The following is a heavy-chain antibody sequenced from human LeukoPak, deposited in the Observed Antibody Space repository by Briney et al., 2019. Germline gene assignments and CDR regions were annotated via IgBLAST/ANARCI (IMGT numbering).Heavy chain of an antibody. CDR2: IYYSGST. D-gene: IGHD3-3*01. CDR3: ARHAARFLEWLTDFNWFDP. V-gene: IGHV4-59*08. Sequence: SETLSLTCTVSGGSISSYYWSWIRQPPGKGLEWIGYIYYSGSTYYNPSLKSRVTISVDTSKNQFSLKLSSVTAADTAVYYCARHAARFLEWLTDFNWFDPWGQGTLVTVSS. CDR1: GGSISSYY. J-gene: IGHJ5*02.